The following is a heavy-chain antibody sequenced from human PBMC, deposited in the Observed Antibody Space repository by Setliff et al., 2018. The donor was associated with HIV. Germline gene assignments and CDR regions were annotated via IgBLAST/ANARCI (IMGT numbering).Heavy chain of an antibody. V-gene: IGHV4-39*01. Sequence: SETLSLTCAVSGVSISSSSYFWGWIRRPPGTGLDWIGSIYFSGSTYYNPSLESRVTISMDTSKNQFSLKLTSVTAADTAVYYCARHPRHHNILTGYRYYYMDVWGKGTTVTVSS. CDR2: IYFSGST. CDR3: ARHPRHHNILTGYRYYYMDV. D-gene: IGHD3-9*01. J-gene: IGHJ6*03. CDR1: GVSISSSSYF.